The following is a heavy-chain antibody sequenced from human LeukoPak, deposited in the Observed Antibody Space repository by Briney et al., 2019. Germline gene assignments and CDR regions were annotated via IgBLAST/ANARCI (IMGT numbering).Heavy chain of an antibody. Sequence: SETLSLTCTVSGGSISSSSYHWGWIRQPPGKGLEWIGSIYYSGSTYYNPSLKSRVTVSVDTSKNQISLKLSSVTAADTAVYYCARQGSGYPYYYYYYMDVWGKGTTVTVSS. D-gene: IGHD3-22*01. CDR3: ARQGSGYPYYYYYYMDV. V-gene: IGHV4-39*01. J-gene: IGHJ6*03. CDR2: IYYSGST. CDR1: GGSISSSSYH.